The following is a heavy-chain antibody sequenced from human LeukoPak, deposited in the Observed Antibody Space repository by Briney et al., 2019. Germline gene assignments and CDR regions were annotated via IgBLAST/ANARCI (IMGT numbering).Heavy chain of an antibody. V-gene: IGHV1-69*04. J-gene: IGHJ6*02. Sequence: ASVKVSCKASGGTFSSYAISWVRQAPGQGLEWMGRIIPIFGIANYAQKFQGRVTITADKSTSTAYMELSSLRSGDTAVYYCARENRVVVAANYYYYGMDVGGQGTTVTVSS. CDR2: IIPIFGIA. CDR1: GGTFSSYA. D-gene: IGHD2-15*01. CDR3: ARENRVVVAANYYYYGMDV.